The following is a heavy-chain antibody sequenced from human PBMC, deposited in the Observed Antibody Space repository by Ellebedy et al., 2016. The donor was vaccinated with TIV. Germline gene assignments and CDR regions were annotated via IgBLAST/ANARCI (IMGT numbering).Heavy chain of an antibody. J-gene: IGHJ4*02. CDR2: IWYDGSNK. CDR3: ARDHPGTDFDY. Sequence: GESLKISCAASGFTFSSYGMHWVRQAPGKGLEWVAVIWYDGSNKYYADSVKGRFTISRDNSKNTLYLQMNSLRAEDTAVYYCARDHPGTDFDYWGQGTLVTVSS. D-gene: IGHD1-1*01. V-gene: IGHV3-33*08. CDR1: GFTFSSYG.